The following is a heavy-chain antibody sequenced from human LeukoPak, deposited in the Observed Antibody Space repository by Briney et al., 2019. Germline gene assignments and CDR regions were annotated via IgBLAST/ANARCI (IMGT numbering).Heavy chain of an antibody. CDR1: GYTLTELS. CDR2: FDPEDGET. CDR3: ARDDEEFGELSWFDP. Sequence: ASVKVSCKVSGYTLTELSMHWVRQAPGKGLEWMGGFDPEDGETIYAQKFQGRVTMTEDTSTDTAYMELSSLRSEDTAVYYCARDDEEFGELSWFDPWGQGTLVTVSS. V-gene: IGHV1-24*01. J-gene: IGHJ5*02. D-gene: IGHD3-10*01.